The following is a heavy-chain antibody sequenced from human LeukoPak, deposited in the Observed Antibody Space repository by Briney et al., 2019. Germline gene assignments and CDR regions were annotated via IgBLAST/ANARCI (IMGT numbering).Heavy chain of an antibody. CDR1: GFTFSSYS. CDR3: AKDDPHLGAAFGI. Sequence: GGSLRLSCAASGFTFSSYSMHWVRQAPGKGLEWVAVISKGGSNKYYADSVKGRFIISRDNSKNTLYLQMNSLRAEDTAVYYCAKDDPHLGAAFGIWGQGTMVTVSS. CDR2: ISKGGSNK. J-gene: IGHJ3*02. V-gene: IGHV3-30*18.